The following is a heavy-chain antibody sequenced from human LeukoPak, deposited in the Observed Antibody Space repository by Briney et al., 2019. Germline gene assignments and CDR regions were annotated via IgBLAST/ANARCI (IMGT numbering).Heavy chain of an antibody. V-gene: IGHV4-39*07. CDR2: IYYSGST. CDR1: GGSISSSSYY. Sequence: SETLSLTCNVSGGSISSSSYYWGWIRQPPGKGLEWIGSIYYSGSTYYNPSLKSRVTISVDTSKNQFSLKLSSVTAADTAVYYCARDRIVVVPAALRYFDYWGQGTLVTVSS. D-gene: IGHD2-2*01. CDR3: ARDRIVVVPAALRYFDY. J-gene: IGHJ4*02.